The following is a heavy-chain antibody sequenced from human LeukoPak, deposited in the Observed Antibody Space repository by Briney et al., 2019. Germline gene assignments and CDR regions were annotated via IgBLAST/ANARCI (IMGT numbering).Heavy chain of an antibody. J-gene: IGHJ4*02. CDR2: IRYDGSNK. CDR3: AKDRRQWELLGYFDY. D-gene: IGHD1-26*01. Sequence: PGGSLRLSCAASGFTFSSYGMHWVRQAPGKGLKWVAFIRYDGSNKYYADSVKGRFTISRDNSKNTLYLQMNSLRAEDTAVYYCAKDRRQWELLGYFDYWGQGTLVTVSS. CDR1: GFTFSSYG. V-gene: IGHV3-30*02.